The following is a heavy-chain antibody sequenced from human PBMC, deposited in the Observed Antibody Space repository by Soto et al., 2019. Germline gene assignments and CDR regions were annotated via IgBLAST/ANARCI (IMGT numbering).Heavy chain of an antibody. V-gene: IGHV7-4-1*01. J-gene: IGHJ4*02. Sequence: QVQLVQSGAEVKKPGASVKVSCKASGYTFTSYAMHWVRQAPGQGLEWMGWINPNTRKATYAQEFTGRFVFSVDTSVNTVYLQIFSLKADDSAVYYCARDRASGSFDYWGQGTLLTVSS. D-gene: IGHD1-26*01. CDR2: INPNTRKA. CDR1: GYTFTSYA. CDR3: ARDRASGSFDY.